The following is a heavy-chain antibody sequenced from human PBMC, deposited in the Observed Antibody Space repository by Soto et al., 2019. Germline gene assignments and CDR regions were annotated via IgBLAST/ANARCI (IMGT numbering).Heavy chain of an antibody. Sequence: GGSLRLSCADSGFTFTRYRMSWVRQAPVKGLEWVANIKPDGSEKYYVDSVKGRFTISRDNAKNSLYLQMNSLRAEDTAVYFCAGGDYNDKGGFDYWGQGTLVTVSS. D-gene: IGHD2-21*02. CDR1: GFTFTRYR. CDR2: IKPDGSEK. V-gene: IGHV3-7*03. CDR3: AGGDYNDKGGFDY. J-gene: IGHJ4*02.